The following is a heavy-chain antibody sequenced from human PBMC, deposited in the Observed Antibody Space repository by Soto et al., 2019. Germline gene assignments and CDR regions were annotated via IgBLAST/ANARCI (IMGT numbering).Heavy chain of an antibody. CDR2: ISGSGGST. CDR3: AEGPCSGGSGYCFDY. J-gene: IGHJ4*02. D-gene: IGHD2-15*01. Sequence: EVQLLESGGGLVQPGGSLRLSCAASGFTFSSYAMSWVRQAPGKGLEWVSAISGSGGSTYYADSVKGRFTISRDNSKNTLYPQMNSLRGEGTAVLYRAEGPCSGGSGYCFDYWGQGTLVTVSS. CDR1: GFTFSSYA. V-gene: IGHV3-23*01.